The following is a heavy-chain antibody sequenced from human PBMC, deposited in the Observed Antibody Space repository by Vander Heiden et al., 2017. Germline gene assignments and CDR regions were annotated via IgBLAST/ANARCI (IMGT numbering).Heavy chain of an antibody. CDR1: GGSVSCYY. V-gene: IGHV4-4*07. CDR2: IYTSGST. J-gene: IGHJ6*02. D-gene: IGHD1-26*01. CDR3: ARGGGGWGALPDYYYYGMDV. Sequence: QVQLQESGPGLVKPSETRSLTCTVPGGSVSCYYCGWIRQPAGKGLEWIGRIYTSGSTNYNPSLKSRVTMSVDTSKNQFSLKLSSVTAADTAVYYCARGGGGWGALPDYYYYGMDVWGQGTTVTVSS.